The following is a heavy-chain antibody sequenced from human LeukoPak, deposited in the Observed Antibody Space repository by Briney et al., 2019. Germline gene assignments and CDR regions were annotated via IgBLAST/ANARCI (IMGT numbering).Heavy chain of an antibody. Sequence: ASVKVSCKASGGTFSSYAISWVRQAPGQGLEWMGIINPSGGSTSYAQKFQGRVTMTRDTSTSTVYMELSSLRSDDTAVYYCARDRVAARLTTFDYWGQGTLVTVSS. D-gene: IGHD6-6*01. CDR1: GGTFSSYA. J-gene: IGHJ4*02. V-gene: IGHV1-46*01. CDR3: ARDRVAARLTTFDY. CDR2: INPSGGST.